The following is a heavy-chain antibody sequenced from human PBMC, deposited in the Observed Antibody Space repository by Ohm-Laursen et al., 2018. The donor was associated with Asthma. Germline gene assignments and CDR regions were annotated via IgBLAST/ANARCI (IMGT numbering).Heavy chain of an antibody. J-gene: IGHJ4*02. D-gene: IGHD2-8*02. V-gene: IGHV3-30*03. CDR2: ISYDGSNK. CDR3: ARFYSWLDPLDY. CDR1: GFTFSSCG. Sequence: SLRLSCSASGFTFSSCGMHWVRQAPGKGLEWVAVISYDGSNKYYADSVKGRFTISRDNSKNTLYLQMNSLRAEDTAVYYCARFYSWLDPLDYWGQGTLVTVSS.